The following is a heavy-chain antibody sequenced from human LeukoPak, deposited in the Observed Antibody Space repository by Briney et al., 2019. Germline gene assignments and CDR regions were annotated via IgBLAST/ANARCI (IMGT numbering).Heavy chain of an antibody. CDR1: GYTFTGYY. CDR3: ARSLYGSSPNPYYFDY. CDR2: INPNSGGT. V-gene: IGHV1-2*02. J-gene: IGHJ4*02. D-gene: IGHD6-6*01. Sequence: ASVKVSCKASGYTFTGYYMHWVRQAPGQGLEWMGWINPNSGGTNYAQKFQGRVTMTRDTSISTAYMELSRLRSDDTAVYYCARSLYGSSPNPYYFDYWGQGTLVTVSS.